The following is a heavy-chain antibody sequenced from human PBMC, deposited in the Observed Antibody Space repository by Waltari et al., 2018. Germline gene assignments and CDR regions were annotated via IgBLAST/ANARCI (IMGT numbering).Heavy chain of an antibody. V-gene: IGHV4-34*01. J-gene: IGHJ4*02. Sequence: QVQLQQWGAGLLKPSETLSLTCAVYGGSFSYYYWNWIRQPPGKGLEWIGETNQSESTTYNPSLKSRVTISLDTSKNQVSLKLSSVTAADTAVYYCAGVLAAAGTFGFDYWGQGTLVTVSS. D-gene: IGHD6-13*01. CDR3: AGVLAAAGTFGFDY. CDR2: TNQSEST. CDR1: GGSFSYYY.